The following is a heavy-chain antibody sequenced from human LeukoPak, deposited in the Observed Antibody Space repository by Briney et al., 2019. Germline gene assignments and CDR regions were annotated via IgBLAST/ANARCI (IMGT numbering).Heavy chain of an antibody. CDR1: GYTFTGYY. D-gene: IGHD2/OR15-2a*01. CDR2: INPNSGGT. Sequence: ASVKVSCKASGYTFTGYYMHWVRQAPGQGLEWMGRINPNSGGTNYAQKFQGRVTMTRDTSISTAYMELSRLRSEDTAVYYCARSTFADTYYFDYWGQGTLVTVSS. CDR3: ARSTFADTYYFDY. V-gene: IGHV1-2*06. J-gene: IGHJ4*02.